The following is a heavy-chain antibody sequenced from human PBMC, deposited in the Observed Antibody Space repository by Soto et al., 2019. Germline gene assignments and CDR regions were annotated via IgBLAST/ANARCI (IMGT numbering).Heavy chain of an antibody. D-gene: IGHD6-19*01. V-gene: IGHV1-8*01. Sequence: QVQLVQSGAEVKKPGASVKVSCKASGYTFTSYDINWVRQATGQGLEWMGWMNPNSGNTGYAQKFQGRVTMTRNTSISTGYMELSSLRFEDTAVYYCASDLAYRGWYLVWGQGTLVTVSS. CDR2: MNPNSGNT. J-gene: IGHJ4*02. CDR3: ASDLAYRGWYLV. CDR1: GYTFTSYD.